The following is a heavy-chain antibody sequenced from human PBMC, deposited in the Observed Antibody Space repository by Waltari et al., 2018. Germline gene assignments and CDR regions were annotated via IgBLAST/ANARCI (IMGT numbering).Heavy chain of an antibody. J-gene: IGHJ3*01. Sequence: VQLQESDPGLVKPSETLSLTCSVSGGAISGYYVSWIRQAPGKKLEWIGNIHYTGSTNYNPSLKSRATISLDTSKNQLSLQLDSMTAADTAVYYCARGHLNSPFDDWGQGAMVAVSS. V-gene: IGHV4-59*01. CDR3: ARGHLNSPFDD. CDR2: IHYTGST. D-gene: IGHD1-7*01. CDR1: GGAISGYY.